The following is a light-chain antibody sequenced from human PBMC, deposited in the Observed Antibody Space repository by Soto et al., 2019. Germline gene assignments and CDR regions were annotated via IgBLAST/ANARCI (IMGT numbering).Light chain of an antibody. V-gene: IGKV3-15*01. CDR1: QSVNRN. CDR3: QQYNNWWT. J-gene: IGKJ1*01. Sequence: EIVMMQSPATLSVSPGERATLSCRASQSVNRNLAWYQQKPGQAPRLLISAASTRATGIPARFSGSGSETEFTLTISSLQSEDFAVYYCQQYNNWWTFGQGTKVEMK. CDR2: AAS.